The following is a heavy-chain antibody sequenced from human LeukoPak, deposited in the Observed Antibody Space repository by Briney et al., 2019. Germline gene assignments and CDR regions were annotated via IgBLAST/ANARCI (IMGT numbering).Heavy chain of an antibody. CDR3: ANTPRGLSYYYDSSRYYFDY. CDR2: IIPIFGTA. V-gene: IGHV1-69*13. CDR1: GGTFSSYA. D-gene: IGHD3-22*01. Sequence: SVKVSCKASGGTFSSYAISWVRQAPGQGLEWMGGIIPIFGTANYAQKFQGRVTITADESTSTAYMELSSLRSEDTAVYYCANTPRGLSYYYDSSRYYFDYWGQGTLVTVSS. J-gene: IGHJ4*02.